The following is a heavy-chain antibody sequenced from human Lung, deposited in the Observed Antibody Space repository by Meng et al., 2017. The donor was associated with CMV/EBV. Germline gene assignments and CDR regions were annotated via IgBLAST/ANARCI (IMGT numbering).Heavy chain of an antibody. V-gene: IGHV1-18*01. CDR3: ARFRVGGYSTED. Sequence: SVXVSXXTSGYPFTSYGISWVRQAPGQGLEWMGWISGYNGRTNYAQNFHGRLTMTADTSTSTAYMELSSLRSEDTAVYYCARFRVGGYSTEDWGQGTLVTVYS. D-gene: IGHD3-22*01. J-gene: IGHJ4*02. CDR1: GYPFTSYG. CDR2: ISGYNGRT.